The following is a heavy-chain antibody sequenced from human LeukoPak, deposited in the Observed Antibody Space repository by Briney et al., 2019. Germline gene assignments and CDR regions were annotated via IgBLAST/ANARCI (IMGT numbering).Heavy chain of an antibody. D-gene: IGHD3-22*01. Sequence: SETLSLTCTVSGGSISSYYWSWIRRPPGKGLEWIGYIYYSGSTNYNPSLKSRVTISVDTSKNQFSLKLSSVTAADTAVYYCARNGSSGYYLAYWGQGTLVTVSS. CDR3: ARNGSSGYYLAY. J-gene: IGHJ4*02. CDR1: GGSISSYY. V-gene: IGHV4-59*01. CDR2: IYYSGST.